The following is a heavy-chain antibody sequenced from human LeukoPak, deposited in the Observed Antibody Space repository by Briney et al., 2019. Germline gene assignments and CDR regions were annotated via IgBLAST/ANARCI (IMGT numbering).Heavy chain of an antibody. D-gene: IGHD3-10*01. CDR1: GYSFTSYW. J-gene: IGHJ4*02. CDR3: ARYMVRGVIVAGEFDY. Sequence: GESLKISCKGSGYSFTSYWIGWVRQMPGKGLEWMGIVYPGDSDTRYSPSFQGQVTISADKSISTAYLQWSSLKASDTAMYYCARYMVRGVIVAGEFDYWGQGTLVTVSS. V-gene: IGHV5-51*01. CDR2: VYPGDSDT.